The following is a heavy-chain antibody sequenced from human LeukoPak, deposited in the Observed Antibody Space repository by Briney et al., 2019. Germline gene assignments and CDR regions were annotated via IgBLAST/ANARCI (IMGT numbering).Heavy chain of an antibody. CDR2: IGSSGSTI. V-gene: IGHV3-11*04. D-gene: IGHD4/OR15-4a*01. CDR1: GFTFSDYY. J-gene: IGHJ4*02. Sequence: GGSLRLSCVASGFTFSDYYMSWLRQAPGKGLEWVAYIGSSGSTIYYADSVKGRFTISRDNAKNSLYLQMNSLRAEDTAVYYCARDRAAGAYPWYFDYWGQGTLVTVSS. CDR3: ARDRAAGAYPWYFDY.